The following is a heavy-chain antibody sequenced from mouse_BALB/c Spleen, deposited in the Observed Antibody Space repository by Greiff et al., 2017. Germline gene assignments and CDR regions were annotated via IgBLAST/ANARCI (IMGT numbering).Heavy chain of an antibody. CDR2: ISSGGSYT. CDR1: GFTFSSYA. J-gene: IGHJ4*01. CDR3: ASDDGYYDMDY. V-gene: IGHV5-9-3*01. D-gene: IGHD2-3*01. Sequence: EVQGVESGGGLVKPGGSLKLSCAASGFTFSSYAMSWVRQTPEKRLEWVATISSGGSYTYYPDSVKGRFTISRDNAKNTLYLQMSSLRSEDTAMYYCASDDGYYDMDYWGQGTSVTVSS.